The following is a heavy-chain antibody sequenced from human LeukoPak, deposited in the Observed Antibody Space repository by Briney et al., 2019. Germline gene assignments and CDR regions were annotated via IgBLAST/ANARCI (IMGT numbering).Heavy chain of an antibody. CDR3: ARQYYYDSSGYAEYYYYMDV. CDR1: GGSISSYY. J-gene: IGHJ6*03. D-gene: IGHD3-22*01. Sequence: SETLSLTCTVSGGSISSYYWSWIRQPAGKGLEWIGRIYTSGSTNYNPSLKSRVTMSVDTSKNQFSLKLSSVTAADTAVYYCARQYYYDSSGYAEYYYYMDVWGKGTTVTVSS. V-gene: IGHV4-4*07. CDR2: IYTSGST.